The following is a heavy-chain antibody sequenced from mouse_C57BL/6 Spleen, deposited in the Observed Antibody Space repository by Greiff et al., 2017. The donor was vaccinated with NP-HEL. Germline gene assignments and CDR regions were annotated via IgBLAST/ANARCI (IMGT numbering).Heavy chain of an antibody. V-gene: IGHV1-50*01. J-gene: IGHJ1*03. CDR3: ARFDYGNFYWYFDV. Sequence: VQLQQPGAELVKPGASVKLSCKASGYTFTSYWMQWVKQRPGQGLEWIGEIDPSDSYTNYNQKFKGKATLTVDTSSSTAYMQLSSLTSEDSAVYYCARFDYGNFYWYFDVWGTGTTVTVSS. CDR1: GYTFTSYW. CDR2: IDPSDSYT. D-gene: IGHD2-1*01.